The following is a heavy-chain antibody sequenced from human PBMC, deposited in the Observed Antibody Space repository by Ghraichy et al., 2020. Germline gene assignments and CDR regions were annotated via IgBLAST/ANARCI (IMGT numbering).Heavy chain of an antibody. CDR3: ARDRVAHYYGSGSYFPYYGMDV. D-gene: IGHD3-10*01. Sequence: SETLSLTCTVSGGSISSGGYYWSWIRQHPGKGLEWIGYIYYSGSTYYNPSLKSRVTISVDTSKNQFSLKLSSVTAADTAVYYCARDRVAHYYGSGSYFPYYGMDVWGQGTTVTVSS. CDR1: GGSISSGGYY. V-gene: IGHV4-31*03. J-gene: IGHJ6*02. CDR2: IYYSGST.